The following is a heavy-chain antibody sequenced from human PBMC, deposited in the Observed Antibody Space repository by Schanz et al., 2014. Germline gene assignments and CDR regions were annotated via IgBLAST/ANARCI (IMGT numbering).Heavy chain of an antibody. CDR2: VWSDGNTK. CDR3: TSEAHNHDGLRSYSNV. V-gene: IGHV3-33*01. Sequence: QVQLVESGGGVVRPGRSLRLSCATSGFTFSRFGMHWVRQAPGKGPEWVALVWSDGNTKYYVDSVKGRFTISRDNSMNTLHLQMDGLRVEDTAVYFCTSEAHNHDGLRSYSNVWGQGTLVTVTS. J-gene: IGHJ4*02. D-gene: IGHD3-10*01. CDR1: GFTFSRFG.